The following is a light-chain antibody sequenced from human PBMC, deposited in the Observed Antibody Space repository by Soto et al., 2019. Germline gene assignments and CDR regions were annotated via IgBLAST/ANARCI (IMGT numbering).Light chain of an antibody. CDR1: QSITRW. Sequence: DIQMTQSPSTLSASVGDRVTITCRADQSITRWLAWFQQKPGKAPSLLIYDATNLQPGVPSMFSGSGSGTEFTLTISSLQPDDFATYYCQQYNGYSHSFGQGTRVEIK. J-gene: IGKJ2*01. V-gene: IGKV1-5*01. CDR3: QQYNGYSHS. CDR2: DAT.